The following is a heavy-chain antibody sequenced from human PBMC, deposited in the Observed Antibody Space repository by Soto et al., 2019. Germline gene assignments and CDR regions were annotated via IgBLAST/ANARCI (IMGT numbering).Heavy chain of an antibody. CDR1: GGSISNYY. V-gene: IGHV4-59*01. CDR2: IYYSGST. D-gene: IGHD2-2*01. Sequence: SETLTLTCTASGGSISNYYWNWLRQPPGKGLEWIGYIYYSGSTNYNPSLKSRVTISVDTSKNQFSLKLNSVTAADTAVYYCARRGCSSAGCPYYFDYWGQGTLVTVSS. J-gene: IGHJ4*02. CDR3: ARRGCSSAGCPYYFDY.